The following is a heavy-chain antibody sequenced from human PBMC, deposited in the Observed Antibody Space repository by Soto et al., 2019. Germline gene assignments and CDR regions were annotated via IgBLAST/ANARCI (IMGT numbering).Heavy chain of an antibody. V-gene: IGHV6-1*01. Sequence: SHALSLCFAMCGDNVGSNRCAWDWIRQSPSRGLEWLGRTYYRSKWYNDYAVSVKSRITINPDASKNQLSLQLDSVTPEDTPVYHCALKFAPEFFVRGGQGTVVTVSS. D-gene: IGHD3-10*01. J-gene: IGHJ4*02. CDR3: ALKFAPEFFVR. CDR2: TYYRSKWYN. CDR1: GDNVGSNRCA.